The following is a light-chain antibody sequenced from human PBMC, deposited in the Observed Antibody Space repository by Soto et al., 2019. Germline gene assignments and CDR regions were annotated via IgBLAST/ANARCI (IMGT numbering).Light chain of an antibody. CDR2: DVI. Sequence: QSALTQPRSVSGSPGQSVTISCTGTSSDVGGYNYVSWCQQHPGRAPKVMIYDVIKRPSGVPNRFSGSKSGNTASLTISGLQADDEADYYCCSYAGSYTHWVFGGGTKLTVL. V-gene: IGLV2-11*01. CDR3: CSYAGSYTHWV. CDR1: SSDVGGYNY. J-gene: IGLJ3*02.